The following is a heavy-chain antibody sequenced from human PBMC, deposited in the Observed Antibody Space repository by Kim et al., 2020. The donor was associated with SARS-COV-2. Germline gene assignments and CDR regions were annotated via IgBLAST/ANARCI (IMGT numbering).Heavy chain of an antibody. J-gene: IGHJ6*02. CDR2: IWYDGSNK. CDR1: GFTFSSYG. Sequence: GGSLRLSCAASGFTFSSYGMHWVRQAPGKGLEWVAVIWYDGSNKYYADSVKGRFTISRDNSKNTLYLQMNSLRAEDTAVYYCARDPYNYGGNSHYYYYGMDVWGQGTTVTVSS. CDR3: ARDPYNYGGNSHYYYYGMDV. D-gene: IGHD4-17*01. V-gene: IGHV3-33*01.